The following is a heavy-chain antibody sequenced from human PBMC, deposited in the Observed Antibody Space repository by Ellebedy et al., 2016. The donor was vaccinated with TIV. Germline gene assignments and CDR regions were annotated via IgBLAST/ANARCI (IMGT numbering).Heavy chain of an antibody. CDR3: ARASFYDVDLSGWYFDL. CDR2: IYTDDST. V-gene: IGHV3-66*01. Sequence: GGSLRLSCVASKFTVSYNYMNWVRQAPGKGPEWVSGIYTDDSTYYADSVKGRFTISRDNSKNTLYLQMNSLRTDDTAVYYWARASFYDVDLSGWYFDLWGRGTLITVSS. D-gene: IGHD3-10*02. CDR1: KFTVSYNY. J-gene: IGHJ2*01.